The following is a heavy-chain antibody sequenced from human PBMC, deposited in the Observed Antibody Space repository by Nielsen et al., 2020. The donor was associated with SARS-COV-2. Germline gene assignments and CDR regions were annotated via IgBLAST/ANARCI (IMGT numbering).Heavy chain of an antibody. CDR2: IWYDGSNK. CDR3: ARDGRPGYDFWSGPTKYYYYMDV. J-gene: IGHJ6*03. CDR1: GFTFSSYG. V-gene: IGHV3-33*01. Sequence: GGSLRLSCAASGFTFSSYGMHWVRQAPGKGLEWVAVIWYDGSNKYYADSVKGRFTISRDNSKNTLYLQMNSLRAEDTAVYYCARDGRPGYDFWSGPTKYYYYMDVWGKGTTVTVSS. D-gene: IGHD3-3*01.